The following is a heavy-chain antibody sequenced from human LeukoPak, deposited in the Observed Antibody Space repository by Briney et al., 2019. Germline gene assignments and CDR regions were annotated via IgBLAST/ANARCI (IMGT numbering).Heavy chain of an antibody. Sequence: PGGSLRLSCAASGFTFSSYAMHWVRQAPGKGLEWVAVISYDGSNKYYADSVKGRFTISRDNSKNTLYLQMNSLRAEDTAVYYCARDQDGSGSYYRSGHLYWGQGTLVTVSS. J-gene: IGHJ4*02. V-gene: IGHV3-30-3*01. CDR3: ARDQDGSGSYYRSGHLY. D-gene: IGHD3-10*01. CDR2: ISYDGSNK. CDR1: GFTFSSYA.